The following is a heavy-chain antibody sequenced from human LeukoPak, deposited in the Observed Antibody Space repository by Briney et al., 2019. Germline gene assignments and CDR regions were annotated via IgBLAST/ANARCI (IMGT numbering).Heavy chain of an antibody. CDR2: IDWDDDK. CDR3: ARRGYDPAGTQYYSDY. Sequence: SGPTLVNPTQTLTLTCTFSGFSLSTSGMCVNWIRQPPGKALEWLARIDWDDDKYYSASLKTRLTISKDTSKNQVVLIMTNVDPVDTATYYCARRGYDPAGTQYYSDYWGQGTLVTVSS. J-gene: IGHJ4*02. V-gene: IGHV2-70*11. CDR1: GFSLSTSGMC. D-gene: IGHD5-12*01.